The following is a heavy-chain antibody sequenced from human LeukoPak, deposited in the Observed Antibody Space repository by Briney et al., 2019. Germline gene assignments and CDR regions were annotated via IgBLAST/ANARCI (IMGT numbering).Heavy chain of an antibody. D-gene: IGHD3-16*01. CDR2: INHSGST. CDR3: AVLKYDGDFDY. Sequence: SETLSLTCAVYGGSFSGYYWSWIRQPPGKGLEWIGEINHSGSTNYNPSLKSRVTISVDTSKNQFSLKLSSVTAADTAVYYCAVLKYDGDFDYWGQGTLVTVSS. V-gene: IGHV4-34*01. CDR1: GGSFSGYY. J-gene: IGHJ4*02.